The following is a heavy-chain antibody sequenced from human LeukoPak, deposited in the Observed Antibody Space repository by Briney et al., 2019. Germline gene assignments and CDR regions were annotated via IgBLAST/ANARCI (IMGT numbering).Heavy chain of an antibody. J-gene: IGHJ6*03. V-gene: IGHV4-39*01. Sequence: PSETLSLTCTVSGGSISSSSYYWGWIRQPPGKGLEWIGSIYYSGSTYYNPPLKSRVTISVDTSKNQFSLKLSSVTAADTAVYYCARVYGSGSYYNGYYYYYMDVWGKGTTVTVSS. CDR2: IYYSGST. CDR1: GGSISSSSYY. CDR3: ARVYGSGSYYNGYYYYYMDV. D-gene: IGHD3-10*01.